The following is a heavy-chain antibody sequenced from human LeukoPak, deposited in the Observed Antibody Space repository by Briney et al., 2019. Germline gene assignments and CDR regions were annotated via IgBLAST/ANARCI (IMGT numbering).Heavy chain of an antibody. CDR1: GFTVSSNY. Sequence: PGGSLRLSCAASGFTVSSNYMSWVRQAPGKGLEWVSVIYSGGSTYYAGSVKGRFTISRDNSKNTLYLQMNSLRAEDTAVYYCARLRLGELDDYWGQGTLVTVSS. D-gene: IGHD3-16*01. CDR2: IYSGGST. J-gene: IGHJ4*02. V-gene: IGHV3-53*01. CDR3: ARLRLGELDDY.